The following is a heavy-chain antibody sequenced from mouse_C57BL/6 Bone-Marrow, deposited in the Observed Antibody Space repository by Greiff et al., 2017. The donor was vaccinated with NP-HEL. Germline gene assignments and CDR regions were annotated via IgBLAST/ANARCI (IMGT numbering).Heavy chain of an antibody. V-gene: IGHV1-26*01. J-gene: IGHJ3*01. CDR2: INPNNGGT. D-gene: IGHD3-2*02. CDR1: GYTFTDYY. CDR3: ARERKLRPLAY. Sequence: EVQLQQSGPELVKPGASVKISCKASGYTFTDYYMNWVKQSHGKSLEWIGDINPNNGGTSYNQKFKGKATLTVDKSSSTAYMELRSLTSEDSAVYYCARERKLRPLAYWGQGTLVTVSA.